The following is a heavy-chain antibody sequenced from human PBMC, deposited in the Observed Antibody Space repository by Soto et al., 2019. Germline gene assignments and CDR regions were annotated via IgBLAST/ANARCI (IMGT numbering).Heavy chain of an antibody. V-gene: IGHV3-21*01. Sequence: EVQLVESGGGLVKPGGSLRLSCEVSGFSFRSYSMNWVRQAPGKGLEWVSSISSNSGYMYYADSVKGRFTISRDNAKNTLYLQLTSLRAEDTAVYYCARVEDAVTTARGEITYWGQGPLGTVSS. D-gene: IGHD4-17*01. CDR3: ARVEDAVTTARGEITY. J-gene: IGHJ4*02. CDR1: GFSFRSYS. CDR2: ISSNSGYM.